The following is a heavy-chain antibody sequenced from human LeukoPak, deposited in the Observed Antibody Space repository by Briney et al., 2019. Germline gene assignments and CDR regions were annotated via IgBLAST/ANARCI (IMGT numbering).Heavy chain of an antibody. CDR1: GYTFTGYY. D-gene: IGHD2-2*01. CDR2: INPNSGGT. Sequence: ASVKVSCKASGYTFTGYYMHWVRQAPGQRLEWMGWINPNSGGTNYAQKFQGRVTMTRDTSISTAYMELSRLRSDDTAVYYCVVVVPAAIGGDYWGQGTLVTVSS. J-gene: IGHJ4*02. CDR3: VVVVPAAIGGDY. V-gene: IGHV1-2*02.